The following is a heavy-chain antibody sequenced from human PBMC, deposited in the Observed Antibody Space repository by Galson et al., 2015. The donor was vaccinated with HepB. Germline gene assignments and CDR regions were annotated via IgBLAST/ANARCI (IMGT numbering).Heavy chain of an antibody. CDR2: ISGSGGRI. D-gene: IGHD3-10*01. CDR3: ARPIVRGEGWFDP. CDR1: GFSFSTYA. V-gene: IGHV3-23*01. Sequence: SLRLSCAASGFSFSTYAMSWVRQAPGKGLEWVSGISGSGGRIDYADSVKGRFTISRDNSKNTMYLQMNSLRDEDTAIYYCARPIVRGEGWFDPWGQGTLVTFSS. J-gene: IGHJ5*02.